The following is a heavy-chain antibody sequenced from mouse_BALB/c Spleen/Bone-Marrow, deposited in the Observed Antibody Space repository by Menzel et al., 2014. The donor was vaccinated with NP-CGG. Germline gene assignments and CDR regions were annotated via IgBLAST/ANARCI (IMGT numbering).Heavy chain of an antibody. D-gene: IGHD2-2*01. CDR1: GFNIKDTY. CDR3: ARWLPLAY. Sequence: EVQLQQSGAELVKPGASVKLSCTASGFNIKDTYMHWVKQRPEQGLAWIGRIVPANGNPKYDSKFPGKATITADTSSNTAYLQLSSLTSEDTAVYYCARWLPLAYWGQGTLVTVSA. CDR2: IVPANGNP. V-gene: IGHV14-3*02. J-gene: IGHJ3*01.